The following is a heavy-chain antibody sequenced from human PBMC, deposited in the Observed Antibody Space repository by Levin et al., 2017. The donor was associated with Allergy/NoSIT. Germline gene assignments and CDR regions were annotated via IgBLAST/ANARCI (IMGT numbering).Heavy chain of an antibody. CDR2: IYYSGST. V-gene: IGHV4-31*03. Sequence: SETLSLTCTVSGGSISSGGYYWSWIRQHPGKGLEWIGYIYYSGSTYYNPSLKSRVTISVDTSKNQFSLKLSSVTAADTAVYYCARAMVQGVIINYWGQGTLVTVSS. CDR3: ARAMVQGVIINY. D-gene: IGHD3-10*01. J-gene: IGHJ4*02. CDR1: GGSISSGGYY.